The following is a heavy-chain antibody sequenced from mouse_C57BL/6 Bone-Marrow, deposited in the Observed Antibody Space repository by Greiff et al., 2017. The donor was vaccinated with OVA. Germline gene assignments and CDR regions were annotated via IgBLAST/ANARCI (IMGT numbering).Heavy chain of an antibody. CDR3: TRDYYGSSVFDY. CDR2: ISSGGDYI. CDR1: GFTFSSYA. V-gene: IGHV5-9-1*02. J-gene: IGHJ2*01. D-gene: IGHD1-1*01. Sequence: EVKVVESGEGLVKPGGSLKLSCAASGFTFSSYAMSWVRQTPEKRLEWVAYISSGGDYIYYADTVKGRFTISRDNARNTLYLQMSSLKSEDTAMYYCTRDYYGSSVFDYWGQGTTLTVSS.